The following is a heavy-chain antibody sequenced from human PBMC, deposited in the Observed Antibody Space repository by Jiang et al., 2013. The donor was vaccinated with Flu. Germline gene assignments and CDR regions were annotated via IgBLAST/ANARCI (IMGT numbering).Heavy chain of an antibody. V-gene: IGHV6-1*01. J-gene: IGHJ5*02. CDR3: ARDLPGDIYTSSWTGFDA. D-gene: IGHD3-10*01. CDR2: TYYKSTWFT. CDR1: GDSVSSDSSA. Sequence: SQTLSLTCDISGDSVSSDSSAWHWIRQSPSRGPEWLGKTYYKSTWFTEYSGSVRGRLSINADTSKNRFSLQLRSVSPDDSAVYYCARDLPGDIYTSSWTGFDAWGQGTLVTVSS.